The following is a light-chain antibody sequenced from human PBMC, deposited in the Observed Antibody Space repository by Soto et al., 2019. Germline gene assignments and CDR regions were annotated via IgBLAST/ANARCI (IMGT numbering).Light chain of an antibody. J-gene: IGKJ2*01. V-gene: IGKV3-20*01. CDR1: QSLSSSY. Sequence: EIVLTQSPGTLSLSPGERATLSCRASQSLSSSYLAWYQQKPGQAPRLLIYGTSIRATGIPDRFSGSGSGTDFTLTITRLEPEDFAVYYCLQDYNYPYTFGQGTKLEIK. CDR2: GTS. CDR3: LQDYNYPYT.